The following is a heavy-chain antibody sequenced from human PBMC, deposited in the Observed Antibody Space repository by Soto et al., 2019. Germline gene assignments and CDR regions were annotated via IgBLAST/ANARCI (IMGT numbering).Heavy chain of an antibody. V-gene: IGHV1-69*01. CDR1: GVTFSRQD. CDR3: ATNEGRDGYSFDY. J-gene: IGHJ4*02. CDR2: IIPIFGTP. D-gene: IGHD5-18*01. Sequence: QVQLVQSGAEVKKPGSSVKVSGKASGVTFSRQDMRWVRQAPGQGLELIGGIIPIFGTPQYPEKFPGRITTTADESTSIADMELRSLTSEDPAVYYCATNEGRDGYSFDYWGQGTLVTVSS.